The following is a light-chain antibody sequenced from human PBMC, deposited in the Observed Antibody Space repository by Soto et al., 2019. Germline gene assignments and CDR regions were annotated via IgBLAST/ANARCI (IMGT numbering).Light chain of an antibody. CDR1: SSDIGAYDY. CDR3: TSFALATIYV. CDR2: EVS. V-gene: IGLV2-14*03. J-gene: IGLJ1*01. Sequence: QSVLTQPDSVAGSPGQSITISCIGTSSDIGAYDYVSWYQQHPGRAPKLRIYEVSHRFSGLSDRFSGSKSGNTASLTISGLQAADAGDYYCTSFALATIYVFGSGTQVTV.